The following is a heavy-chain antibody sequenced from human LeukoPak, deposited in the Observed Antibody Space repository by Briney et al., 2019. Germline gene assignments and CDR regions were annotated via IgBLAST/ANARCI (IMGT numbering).Heavy chain of an antibody. Sequence: SETLSLTCTVSGGSISNYYWNWIRQPPGKGLEWIGYIYYSGSTNYNPSLKSRVTFSLDTSKKQFSLKLSSLTAADTAVYYCARDRELGSWGQGILVTVSA. CDR3: ARDRELGS. D-gene: IGHD3-10*01. J-gene: IGHJ5*02. CDR2: IYYSGST. CDR1: GGSISNYY. V-gene: IGHV4-59*01.